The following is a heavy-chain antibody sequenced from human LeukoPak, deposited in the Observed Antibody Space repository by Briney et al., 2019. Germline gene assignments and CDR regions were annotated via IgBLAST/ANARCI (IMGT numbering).Heavy chain of an antibody. V-gene: IGHV3-23*01. J-gene: IGHJ4*02. D-gene: IGHD3-9*01. Sequence: PGGSLRLSCAASGFIFSNYAMSWVRQAPGKGLGWVSAIVGRGSSTYYADSVKGRFTISRDNSKNTLYLQLNRLRAEDTAVYYCAKWGDYDILTGYYDSDYWGQGTLVTVSS. CDR2: IVGRGSST. CDR3: AKWGDYDILTGYYDSDY. CDR1: GFIFSNYA.